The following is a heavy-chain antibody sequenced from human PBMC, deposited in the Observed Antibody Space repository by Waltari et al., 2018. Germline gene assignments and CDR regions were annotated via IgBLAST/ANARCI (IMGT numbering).Heavy chain of an antibody. Sequence: QVQLQESGPGLVRPSETLSLTCAVSGYLIHSGYYWGWVRQTPGKGLQWIGTIYHGGDKYYNPSLESRVTMSLDTSKNQFFLKLTSVTTEDTAIYYCVRNGLGYCTSSTCYKNDDWGQGALVTVSS. CDR2: IYHGGDK. D-gene: IGHD2-2*01. CDR3: VRNGLGYCTSSTCYKNDD. J-gene: IGHJ4*02. V-gene: IGHV4-38-2*01. CDR1: GYLIHSGYY.